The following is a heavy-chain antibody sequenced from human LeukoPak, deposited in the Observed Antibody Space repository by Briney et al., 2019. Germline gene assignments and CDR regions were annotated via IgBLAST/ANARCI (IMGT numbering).Heavy chain of an antibody. CDR1: GFTFSSYG. J-gene: IGHJ4*02. CDR2: ISYDGSNK. D-gene: IGHD5-18*01. V-gene: IGHV3-30*18. Sequence: GRSLRLSCAASGFTFSSYGMHWVRQAPGKGLEWVAVISYDGSNKYYADSVKGRFTISRDNSKNTLYLQMNSLRAEDTAVYYCAKDRGYSYGLYYFDYWGQGTLVTVSS. CDR3: AKDRGYSYGLYYFDY.